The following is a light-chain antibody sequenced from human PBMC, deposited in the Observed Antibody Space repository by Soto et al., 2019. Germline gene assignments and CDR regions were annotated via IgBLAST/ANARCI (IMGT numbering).Light chain of an antibody. J-gene: IGKJ4*01. CDR2: AAS. V-gene: IGKV1-39*01. Sequence: GDTVAITCRASQSISTYLNWYQHKPGKAPKLLINAASTLQSGVPSRFSGSGSGTDFTLTISSLQPEDFATYYCQQSHSTPLTFGGGTKVEIK. CDR3: QQSHSTPLT. CDR1: QSISTY.